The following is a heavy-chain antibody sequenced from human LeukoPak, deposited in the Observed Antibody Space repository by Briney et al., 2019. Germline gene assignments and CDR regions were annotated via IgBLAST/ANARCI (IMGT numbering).Heavy chain of an antibody. J-gene: IGHJ5*02. V-gene: IGHV4-4*07. CDR2: IYTSGST. CDR3: ARDSIGYCSSTSCPIFGWFAP. CDR1: GGSISSYY. Sequence: PSETLSLTCTVSGGSISSYYWSWIRQPAGKGLEWIGRIYTSGSTNYNPSLKSRVTMSVDTSKNQFSPKLSSVTAADTAVYYCARDSIGYCSSTSCPIFGWFAPWGQETRVPFSS. D-gene: IGHD2-2*01.